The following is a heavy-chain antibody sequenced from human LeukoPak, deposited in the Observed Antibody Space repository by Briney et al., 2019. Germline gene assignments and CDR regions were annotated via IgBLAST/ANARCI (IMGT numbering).Heavy chain of an antibody. CDR1: GGTFNSYG. D-gene: IGHD6-19*01. CDR3: ASGPGEAVDLAWFDP. CDR2: IIPLFGTA. V-gene: IGHV1-69*06. Sequence: GTSVKVSCKDSGGTFNSYGISWVRQAPGQGLEWMGRIIPLFGTAKYAQKFQGRVTMTADKSTTTSYMELTSLRSEDTAIYYCASGPGEAVDLAWFDPWGQGTLVIVSS. J-gene: IGHJ5*02.